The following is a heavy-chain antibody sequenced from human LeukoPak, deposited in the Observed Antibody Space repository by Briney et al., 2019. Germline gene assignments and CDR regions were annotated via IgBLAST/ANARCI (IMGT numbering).Heavy chain of an antibody. Sequence: GGSLRLSCAASGFTFSSYAMSWVRQAPGKGLEWVSAISGSGGSTYYADSVKGRFTIYRDNSKNTLYLQMNSLRAEDTAVYYCAIDIAVAGTVMGYWGQGTLVTVSS. D-gene: IGHD6-19*01. CDR3: AIDIAVAGTVMGY. V-gene: IGHV3-23*01. J-gene: IGHJ4*02. CDR2: ISGSGGST. CDR1: GFTFSSYA.